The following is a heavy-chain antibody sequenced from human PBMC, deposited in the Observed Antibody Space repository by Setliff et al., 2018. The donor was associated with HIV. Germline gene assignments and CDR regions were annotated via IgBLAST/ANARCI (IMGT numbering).Heavy chain of an antibody. CDR3: ARDYTPSVYDFRSGKFFYYYYMDV. Sequence: GGSLRLSCAASGLTFGDFWMSWVRQAPGKGLEWVANIKHDGSEKYYVDSVKGRFTISRDNAKNSLHLQMNSLRAEDTAVYYCARDYTPSVYDFRSGKFFYYYYMDVWGKGTTVTVSS. CDR2: IKHDGSEK. CDR1: GLTFGDFW. D-gene: IGHD3-3*01. J-gene: IGHJ6*03. V-gene: IGHV3-7*03.